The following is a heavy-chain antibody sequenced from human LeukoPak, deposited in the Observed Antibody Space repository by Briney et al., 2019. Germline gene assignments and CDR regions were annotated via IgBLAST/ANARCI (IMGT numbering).Heavy chain of an antibody. CDR2: IWYDGSNK. D-gene: IGHD2-2*02. Sequence: GGSLRLSCEASGFTFSSYGMHWVRQAPGKGLEWVAVIWYDGSNKYYADSVKGRFTISRDNSKNTLYLQMNSLRAEDTAVYYCARGGCSSTSCYNYFDYWGQGTLVTVSS. V-gene: IGHV3-33*01. CDR1: GFTFSSYG. J-gene: IGHJ4*02. CDR3: ARGGCSSTSCYNYFDY.